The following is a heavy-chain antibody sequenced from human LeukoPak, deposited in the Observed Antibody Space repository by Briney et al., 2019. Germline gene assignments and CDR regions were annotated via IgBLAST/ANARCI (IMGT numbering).Heavy chain of an antibody. CDR2: IYTSGST. CDR1: GGSISSYY. J-gene: IGHJ2*01. V-gene: IGHV4-4*07. CDR3: ARGLTVTWYRGDWYFDL. Sequence: KPSETLSLTCTVSGGSISSYYWSWIRQPAGKGLEWIGRIYTSGSTNYNPSLKSRVTMSVDTSKNQFSLKLSSVTAADTAVYYCARGLTVTWYRGDWYFDLWGRGTLVTVSS. D-gene: IGHD4-17*01.